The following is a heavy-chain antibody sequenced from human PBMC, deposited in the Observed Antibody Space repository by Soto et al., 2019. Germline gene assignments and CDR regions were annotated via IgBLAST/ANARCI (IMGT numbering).Heavy chain of an antibody. D-gene: IGHD3-3*01. V-gene: IGHV4-34*01. CDR2: IHHSGST. J-gene: IGHJ6*02. CDR3: ARAEPYDFWSGSDYYYGMDV. CDR1: GGSFSGYY. Sequence: SETLSLTCVVYGGSFSGYYWSWIRQPPGKGLEWIGEIHHSGSTNYNPSLKSRVTISVDTSKNQFSLRLSSVTAADTAVYYCARAEPYDFWSGSDYYYGMDVWGQGTTVTVSS.